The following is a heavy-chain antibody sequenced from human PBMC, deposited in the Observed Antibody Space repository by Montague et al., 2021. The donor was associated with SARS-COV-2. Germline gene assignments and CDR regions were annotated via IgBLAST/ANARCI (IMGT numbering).Heavy chain of an antibody. CDR1: GFIFRHYA. D-gene: IGHD2-15*01. CDR2: ISTSGDYT. CDR3: AKDRGMDYSADY. J-gene: IGHJ4*02. V-gene: IGHV3-23*01. Sequence: LRLSCAASGFIFRHYAMSWVRQAPGKGLEWVSGISTSGDYTYYADSLKGRFTISRDNSRNTLYLQMNSLGAEDTAIYYCAKDRGMDYSADYWGQGTLVTVSS.